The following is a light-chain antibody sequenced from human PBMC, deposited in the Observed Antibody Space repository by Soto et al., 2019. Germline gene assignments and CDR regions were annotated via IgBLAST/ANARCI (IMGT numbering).Light chain of an antibody. CDR2: GAS. V-gene: IGKV3-15*01. CDR3: QQYNKWPLFT. J-gene: IGKJ3*01. Sequence: EVVLTQSPATLSVSPGERPTLSCRASQTVGTNLAWYQQRPGQAPRLLIYGASTRATGIPARFSGSGSGSEFTLTISSLQSDDFAVYYCQQYNKWPLFTFGPGTRVDNK. CDR1: QTVGTN.